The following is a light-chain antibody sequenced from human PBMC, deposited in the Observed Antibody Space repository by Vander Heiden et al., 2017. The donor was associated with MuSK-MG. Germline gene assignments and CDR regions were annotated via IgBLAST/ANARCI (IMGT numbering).Light chain of an antibody. V-gene: IGKV3-20*01. CDR3: QQDGSSLYT. Sequence: EIVLTQSPGTRSLSPGERATLSCRASQSVSSSYLAWYQQKPGQAPRLLIYGASSRATGIPDRFSGSGSGTDFTLTISRLEPEDFAVYYCQQDGSSLYTFGQGTKLEIK. CDR1: QSVSSSY. J-gene: IGKJ2*01. CDR2: GAS.